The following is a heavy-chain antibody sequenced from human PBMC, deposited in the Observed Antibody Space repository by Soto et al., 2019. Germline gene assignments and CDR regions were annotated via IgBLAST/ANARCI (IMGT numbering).Heavy chain of an antibody. D-gene: IGHD4-17*01. CDR3: ARELGDYFTASWFDP. CDR1: GGSFSGYY. V-gene: IGHV4-34*01. Sequence: SETLSLTCAVYGGSFSGYYWSWIRQPPGKGLEWIGEINHSGSTNYNPSLKSRVTISVDTSKNQFSLKLSSVTAADTAVYYCARELGDYFTASWFDPWGQGTLVTVSS. CDR2: INHSGST. J-gene: IGHJ5*02.